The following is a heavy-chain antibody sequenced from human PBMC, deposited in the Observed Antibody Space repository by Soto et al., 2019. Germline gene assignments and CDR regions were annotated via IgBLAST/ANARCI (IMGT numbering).Heavy chain of an antibody. CDR1: GFSLSASGVG. J-gene: IGHJ3*01. CDR3: ANSSPDGSFDV. Sequence: QITMRESGPTLVKPTQTLTLTCSFSGFSLSASGVGVGWIRQPPGKALEWLALGFWDDDKFYSPPLQSRLTIPKDTSKNQVVLTVTNIDPVDTATYDCANSSPDGSFDVWGQGTMVTVSS. V-gene: IGHV2-5*02. D-gene: IGHD3-10*01. CDR2: GFWDDDK.